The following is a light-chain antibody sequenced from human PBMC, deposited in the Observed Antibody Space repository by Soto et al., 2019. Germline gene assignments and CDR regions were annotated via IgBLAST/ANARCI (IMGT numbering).Light chain of an antibody. V-gene: IGKV1-39*01. Sequence: DIQMTQSPSSVSASVGDRVTITCRASQVIAHYLNWYQQKPGKAPKLLIYAASSLQSGVPSRFSGSGSGTDFTLTISSLQPEDFATYYCQQSYSTPQTFGQGTKVDIK. CDR1: QVIAHY. J-gene: IGKJ1*01. CDR3: QQSYSTPQT. CDR2: AAS.